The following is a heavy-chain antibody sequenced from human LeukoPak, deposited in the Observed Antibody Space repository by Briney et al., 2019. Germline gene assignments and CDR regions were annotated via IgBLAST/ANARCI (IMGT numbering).Heavy chain of an antibody. D-gene: IGHD3-22*01. CDR1: GFTFSSYA. Sequence: PGGSLRLSCAASGFTFSSYAMSWVRQAPGKGLEWVSAISGSGGSTYYADSVKGRFTISRDNSKNTLYLQVNSLRAEDTAVYYCANYDSSGYYYINDAFDIWGQGTMVTVSS. CDR3: ANYDSSGYYYINDAFDI. CDR2: ISGSGGST. J-gene: IGHJ3*02. V-gene: IGHV3-23*01.